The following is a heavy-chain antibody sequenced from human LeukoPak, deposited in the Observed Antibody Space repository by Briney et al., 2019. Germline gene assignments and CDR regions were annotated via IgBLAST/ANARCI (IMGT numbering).Heavy chain of an antibody. CDR2: ISSSSSYI. CDR3: ARDPYYYDSSLPFQH. Sequence: PGGFLRLSCAASGFTFSSYSMNWVRQAPGKGLEWVSSISSSSSYIYYADSVKGRFTISRDNAKNSLYLQMNSLRAEDTAVYYCARDPYYYDSSLPFQHWGQGTLVTVSS. V-gene: IGHV3-21*01. CDR1: GFTFSSYS. D-gene: IGHD3-22*01. J-gene: IGHJ1*01.